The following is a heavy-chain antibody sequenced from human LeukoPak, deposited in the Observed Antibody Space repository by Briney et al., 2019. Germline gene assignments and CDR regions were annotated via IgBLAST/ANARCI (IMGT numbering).Heavy chain of an antibody. J-gene: IGHJ6*03. V-gene: IGHV1-8*03. Sequence: GASVKVSCKASGYIFIDYEINWVRQATGQGLEWMGWMNPKSGDTGYEQKFQGRVTITRDSSISTVYVELSSLRSEDTALYYCARGRYMDVWGKGTTVTVSS. CDR1: GYIFIDYE. CDR3: ARGRYMDV. CDR2: MNPKSGDT.